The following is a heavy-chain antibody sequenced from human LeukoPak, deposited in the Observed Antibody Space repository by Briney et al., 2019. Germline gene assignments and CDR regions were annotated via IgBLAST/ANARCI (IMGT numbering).Heavy chain of an antibody. D-gene: IGHD2-15*01. CDR3: ARRGTTYCTVDSCHPNWFDP. CDR2: MNINSSDT. V-gene: IGHV3-11*03. J-gene: IGHJ5*02. Sequence: KPGGSLRLSCAASGFTFSDYYMTWIRQAPGRGLEWISYMNINSSDTKYADSVKGRFTISRDNAKNSVYLLMNSLRAEDTAVYYCARRGTTYCTVDSCHPNWFDPWGQGTLVSVSS. CDR1: GFTFSDYY.